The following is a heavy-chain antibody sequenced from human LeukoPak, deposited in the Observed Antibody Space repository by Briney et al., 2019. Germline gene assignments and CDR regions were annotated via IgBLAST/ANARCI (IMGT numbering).Heavy chain of an antibody. J-gene: IGHJ4*02. CDR2: ISSSGGTI. D-gene: IGHD3-16*02. CDR1: GFTFSDYY. CDR3: ARAPRTYDYVWGSYRPLHLDY. V-gene: IGHV3-11*01. Sequence: GGSLRLSCAASGFTFSDYYMSWIRQAPGKGLEWVSYISSSGGTIYYADSVKGRFTISRDNAKNSLYLQMNSLRAEDTAVYYCARAPRTYDYVWGSYRPLHLDYWGQGTLVTVSS.